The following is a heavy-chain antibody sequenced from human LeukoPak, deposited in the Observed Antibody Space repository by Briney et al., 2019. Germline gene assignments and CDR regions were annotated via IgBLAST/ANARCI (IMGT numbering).Heavy chain of an antibody. CDR3: ARSDIVVVPAANDYGMDV. V-gene: IGHV3-30-3*01. CDR1: GFTFSSYA. Sequence: PGGSLRLSCAASGFTFSSYAMHWVRQAPGKGLEWVAVISYDGSNKYYADSVKGRFTISRDNPKNTLYLQMNSLRAEDTAVYYCARSDIVVVPAANDYGMDVWGQGTTVTVSS. J-gene: IGHJ6*02. CDR2: ISYDGSNK. D-gene: IGHD2-2*01.